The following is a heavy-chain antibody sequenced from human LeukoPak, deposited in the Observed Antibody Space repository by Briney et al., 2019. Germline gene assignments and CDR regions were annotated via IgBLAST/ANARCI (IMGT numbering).Heavy chain of an antibody. CDR1: GYSFTSYW. V-gene: IGHV5-51*01. D-gene: IGHD3-10*01. CDR2: IYPGDSDT. Sequence: GESLKISCKGSGYSFTSYWIGWVRQMPGKGLEWMGIIYPGDSDTRYSPSFQGQVTISADKSISTAYLQWSSLKASDTAMYYCARHVVGRYNYYYYMDVWGKGTTVTISS. CDR3: ARHVVGRYNYYYYMDV. J-gene: IGHJ6*03.